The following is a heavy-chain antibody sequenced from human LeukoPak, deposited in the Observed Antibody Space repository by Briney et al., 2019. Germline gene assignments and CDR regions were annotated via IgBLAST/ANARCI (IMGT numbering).Heavy chain of an antibody. Sequence: SGGSLRLSCAASGFTFSSYAMTWVRQAPGKGLVWVSRINHDGSSTNYADSVKGRFTISRDNSKNTLYLQMNSLRAEDTAVYYCARQGFLQYYFDYWGQGTLVTVSS. V-gene: IGHV3-23*03. CDR3: ARQGFLQYYFDY. J-gene: IGHJ4*02. D-gene: IGHD3-3*01. CDR1: GFTFSSYA. CDR2: INHDGSST.